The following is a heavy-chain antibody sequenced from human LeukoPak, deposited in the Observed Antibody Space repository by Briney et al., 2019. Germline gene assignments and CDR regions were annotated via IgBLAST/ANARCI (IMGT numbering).Heavy chain of an antibody. V-gene: IGHV3-43*02. CDR3: AKDGHYDSSGYKY. J-gene: IGHJ4*02. Sequence: GGSLRLSCAASEFTFDDYAMHWVRQAPGKGLEWVSLISGDGVSTYYADSVKGRFTISRDNSKKSLYLQMNSLRTEDTALYYCAKDGHYDSSGYKYWGQGTLVTVSS. CDR2: ISGDGVST. CDR1: EFTFDDYA. D-gene: IGHD3-22*01.